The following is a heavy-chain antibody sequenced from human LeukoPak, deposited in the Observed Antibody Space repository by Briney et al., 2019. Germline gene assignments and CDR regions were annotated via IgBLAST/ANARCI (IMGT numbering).Heavy chain of an antibody. J-gene: IGHJ3*02. Sequence: GESLKISCKGSGYSFTTNWIAWVRQMPGKGLQWMGIIDPGDSETRYSPSFQGQVTITADKSISTAYLQWSSLKASDTAMYYCARLNDGFDIWSQGAMVIVSS. CDR2: IDPGDSET. V-gene: IGHV5-51*01. CDR1: GYSFTTNW. CDR3: ARLNDGFDI.